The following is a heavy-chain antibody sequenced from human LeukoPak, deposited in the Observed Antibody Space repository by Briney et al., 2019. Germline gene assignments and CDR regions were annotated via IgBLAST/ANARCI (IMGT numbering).Heavy chain of an antibody. D-gene: IGHD6-19*01. CDR1: GFTFSSYG. J-gene: IGHJ4*02. Sequence: GGSLRLSCAASGFTFSSYGMHWLRQAPGKGLDWVAVIAHDGSIDYYADSAKGRFTISRDNAKNTLYLQMNSLRTEDTAMFYCAKEAIAVAGPNYFDYWGQGTLVTVSS. CDR3: AKEAIAVAGPNYFDY. CDR2: IAHDGSID. V-gene: IGHV3-30*18.